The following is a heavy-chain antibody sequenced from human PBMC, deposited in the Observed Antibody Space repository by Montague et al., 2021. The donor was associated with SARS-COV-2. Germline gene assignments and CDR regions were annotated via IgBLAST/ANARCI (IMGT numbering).Heavy chain of an antibody. Sequence: SETLSLTCTVSGDSIGSSSYYWGWIRQPLGKGLEWIGSIYHDGDTYYNPSLKTRVSLSIDERKNQFSLKFYSVTVADTAVYSCARGPKMGGSGYYYNWGQGILVTVSS. CDR3: ARGPKMGGSGYYYN. CDR2: IYHDGDT. J-gene: IGHJ1*01. D-gene: IGHD3-22*01. V-gene: IGHV4-39*01. CDR1: GDSIGSSSYY.